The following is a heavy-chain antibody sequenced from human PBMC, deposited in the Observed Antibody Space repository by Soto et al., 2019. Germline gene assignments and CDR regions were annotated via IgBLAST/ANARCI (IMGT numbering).Heavy chain of an antibody. J-gene: IGHJ5*02. Sequence: PSETLSLTCTVSGGSISSYYWSWIRQPPGKGLEWIGYIYYSGNTNYNPSLKSRVTISVDTSKNQFSLKLSSVTAADTAVYYCARHTATVTTLWFDPWGQGTLVTVLL. CDR2: IYYSGNT. D-gene: IGHD4-17*01. V-gene: IGHV4-59*08. CDR3: ARHTATVTTLWFDP. CDR1: GGSISSYY.